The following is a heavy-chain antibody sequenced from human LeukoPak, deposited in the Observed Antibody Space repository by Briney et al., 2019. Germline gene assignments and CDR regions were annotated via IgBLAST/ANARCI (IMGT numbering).Heavy chain of an antibody. Sequence: PGGSLRLSCAASGFTFSSYSMNWVHQAPGKGLEWVPSISSSSSYIYYADSVKGRFTISRDSAKNSLYLQMNSLRAEDTAVYYCARPIDTAMGGYWGQGTLVTVSS. CDR1: GFTFSSYS. J-gene: IGHJ4*02. V-gene: IGHV3-21*01. D-gene: IGHD5-18*01. CDR3: ARPIDTAMGGY. CDR2: ISSSSSYI.